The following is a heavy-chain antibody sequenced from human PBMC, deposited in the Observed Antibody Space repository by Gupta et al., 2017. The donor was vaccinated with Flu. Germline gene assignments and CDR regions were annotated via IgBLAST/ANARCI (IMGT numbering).Heavy chain of an antibody. J-gene: IGHJ4*02. CDR3: ASYYYDSSGTHF. Sequence: GRQVPEKGLEWLAYISGSGTTIYYADSVKGRFTISRDNAKNSLYLQMNSLRAEDTAVYYCASYYYDSSGTHFWGQGTLVTVSS. CDR2: ISGSGTTI. V-gene: IGHV3-48*01. D-gene: IGHD3-22*01.